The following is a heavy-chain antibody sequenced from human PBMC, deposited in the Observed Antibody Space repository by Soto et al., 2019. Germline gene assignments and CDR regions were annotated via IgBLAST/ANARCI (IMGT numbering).Heavy chain of an antibody. J-gene: IGHJ6*02. CDR2: IYYSGST. D-gene: IGHD1-7*01. CDR3: ARVPITGTSLYYYGMDV. Sequence: SETLSLTCTVSGGSISSGGYYWSWIRQHPGKGLEWIGYIYYSGSTYYNPSLKSRVTISVDTSKNQFSLKLSSVTAADTAVYYCARVPITGTSLYYYGMDVWGQGTTVTVSS. V-gene: IGHV4-31*03. CDR1: GGSISSGGYY.